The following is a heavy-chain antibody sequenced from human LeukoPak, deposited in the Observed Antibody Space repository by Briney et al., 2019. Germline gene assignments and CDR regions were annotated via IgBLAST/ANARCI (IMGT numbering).Heavy chain of an antibody. CDR1: GGSFSGYY. Sequence: PSETLSLTCAVYGGSFSGYYWSWIRQPPGKGLEWIGEINHSGSTNYNPSLKSRVTISVDTSKNQFSLKLSSVTAADTAVYYCASYYGGNSATLEYWGQGTLVTVSS. CDR2: INHSGST. V-gene: IGHV4-34*01. CDR3: ASYYGGNSATLEY. J-gene: IGHJ4*02. D-gene: IGHD4-23*01.